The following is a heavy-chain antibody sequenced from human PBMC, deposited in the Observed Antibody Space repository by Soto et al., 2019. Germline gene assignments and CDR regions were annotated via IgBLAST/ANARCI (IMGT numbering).Heavy chain of an antibody. CDR1: GFTFSSDW. CDR2: IKSDGRST. J-gene: IGHJ3*01. Sequence: GGSLRLSCVASGFTFSSDWMHWVRQAPRKGLVWVSRIKSDGRSTVYADSVKGRFTISRDNAKNTLYLQMNSLRAEDTAVYYCVRGLSSSFVWGQGTMVTVSS. CDR3: VRGLSSSFV. D-gene: IGHD6-13*01. V-gene: IGHV3-74*01.